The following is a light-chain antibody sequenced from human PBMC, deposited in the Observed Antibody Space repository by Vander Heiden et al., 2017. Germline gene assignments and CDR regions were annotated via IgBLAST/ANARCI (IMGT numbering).Light chain of an antibody. CDR2: DVS. CDR3: SSYTTSNTRI. V-gene: IGLV2-14*03. J-gene: IGLJ2*01. CDR1: SSDVGGFNY. Sequence: QSALTQPAAVSGAPGQSLTVSCPGTSSDVGGFNYVSWYRQHPGKVPEVIIYDVSNRPSGVSHRFTGSKSGNTASLTISRLQAEDEASYYCSSYTTSNTRIFGGGTRVTVL.